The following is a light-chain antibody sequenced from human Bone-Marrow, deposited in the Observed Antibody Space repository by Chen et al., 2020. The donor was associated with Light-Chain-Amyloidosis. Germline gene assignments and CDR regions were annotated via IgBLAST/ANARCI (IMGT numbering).Light chain of an antibody. V-gene: IGKV1-5*01. CDR2: DAS. CDR3: QQYNSYS. CDR1: QSISSW. Sequence: DIQMTQSPSTLSASVGDRVTITCRASQSISSWLAWYQQKPGKAPKLLIYDASSLESGVPSRFSGSGSGTEFTLTISSLQPDDFATYYCQQYNSYSFGLGTKLEIK. J-gene: IGKJ2*01.